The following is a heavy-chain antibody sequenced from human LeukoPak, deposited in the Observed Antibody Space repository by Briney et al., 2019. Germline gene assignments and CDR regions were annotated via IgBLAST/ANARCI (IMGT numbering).Heavy chain of an antibody. CDR3: ARHVVSFNWFDP. CDR1: GGSISSYY. V-gene: IGHV4-59*08. J-gene: IGHJ5*02. Sequence: SETLSLTCTVSGGSISSYYWSWIRQPPGKGLEWIGYIYYSGNTNYNPSLKSRVTISVDTSKNQFSLKLGSVTAADTAVYYCARHVVSFNWFDPWGQGTPVTVSP. D-gene: IGHD2-2*01. CDR2: IYYSGNT.